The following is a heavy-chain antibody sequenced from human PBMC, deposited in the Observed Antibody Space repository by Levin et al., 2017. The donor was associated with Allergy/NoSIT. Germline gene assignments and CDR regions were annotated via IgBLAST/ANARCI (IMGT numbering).Heavy chain of an antibody. CDR2: ISAYNGNT. CDR1: GYTFTSYG. J-gene: IGHJ3*02. CDR3: ARVWYYGSGSLFAFDI. V-gene: IGHV1-18*01. D-gene: IGHD3-10*01. Sequence: ASVKVSCKASGYTFTSYGISWVRQAPGQGLEWMGWISAYNGNTNYAQKLQGRVTMATDTSTSTAYMELRSLRSDDTAVYYCARVWYYGSGSLFAFDIWGQGTMVTVSS.